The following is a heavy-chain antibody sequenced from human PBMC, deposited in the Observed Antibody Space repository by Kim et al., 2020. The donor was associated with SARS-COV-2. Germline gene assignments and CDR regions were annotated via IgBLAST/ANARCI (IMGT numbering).Heavy chain of an antibody. J-gene: IGHJ4*02. D-gene: IGHD5-18*01. V-gene: IGHV3-23*01. CDR3: AKDLDTAMANQDY. Sequence: YADSVKGRFTISRDNSKNTLYLQMNSLRAEDTAVYYCAKDLDTAMANQDYWGQGTLVTVSS.